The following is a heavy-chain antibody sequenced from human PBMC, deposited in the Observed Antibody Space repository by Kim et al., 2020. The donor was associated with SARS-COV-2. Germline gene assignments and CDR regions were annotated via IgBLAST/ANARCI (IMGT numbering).Heavy chain of an antibody. D-gene: IGHD2-15*01. J-gene: IGHJ5*02. Sequence: ADSGKGRFTISRDNAKNSLYLQMNSLRAEDTALYYCAKDRFSRGYYWFDPWGQGTLVTVSS. CDR3: AKDRFSRGYYWFDP. V-gene: IGHV3-9*01.